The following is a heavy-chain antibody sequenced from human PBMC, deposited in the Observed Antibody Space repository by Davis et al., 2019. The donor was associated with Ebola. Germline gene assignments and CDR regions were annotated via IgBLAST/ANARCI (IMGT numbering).Heavy chain of an antibody. CDR2: INPNSGGT. J-gene: IGHJ6*02. D-gene: IGHD5-12*01. CDR1: GYTFTGYY. Sequence: ASVKVSCKASGYTFTGYYMHWVRQAPGQGLEWMGWINPNSGGTNYAQKFQGWVTMTRDTSISTAYMELSRLRSDDTAVYYCARERGSSFIYYYYGMDVWGQGTTVTVSS. V-gene: IGHV1-2*04. CDR3: ARERGSSFIYYYYGMDV.